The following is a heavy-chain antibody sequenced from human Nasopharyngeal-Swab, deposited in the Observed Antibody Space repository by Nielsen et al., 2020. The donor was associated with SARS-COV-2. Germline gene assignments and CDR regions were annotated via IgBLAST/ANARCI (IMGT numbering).Heavy chain of an antibody. CDR3: AKDGTYYDFWSGYYPGIDYYYSMDV. Sequence: GESLKIPCPASGFPFSSYGMHWVRQAPGKGREWVAVLSYEGSNKYYADSVKGRFTSSRDNSKNTLYLQMNSLRAEDTAVYYCAKDGTYYDFWSGYYPGIDYYYSMDVWGQGTTVTVSS. J-gene: IGHJ6*02. V-gene: IGHV3-30*18. CDR1: GFPFSSYG. D-gene: IGHD3-3*01. CDR2: LSYEGSNK.